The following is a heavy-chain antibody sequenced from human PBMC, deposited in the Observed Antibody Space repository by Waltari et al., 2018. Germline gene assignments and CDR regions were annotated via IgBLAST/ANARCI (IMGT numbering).Heavy chain of an antibody. D-gene: IGHD6-19*01. J-gene: IGHJ4*02. V-gene: IGHV2-5*02. CDR2: VYWDGDK. Sequence: QITLTESGPRQVRPTQTLTLPCTLSGFSLRTDGVGVGWVRQLPTKVLEWLAIVYWDGDKRYSPSLKSRLTITGDTSKNQVVLTMINMDPVDTAAYLCVYSRRGAGSGSRWYYFNYWGQGTLVTVSS. CDR3: VYSRRGAGSGSRWYYFNY. CDR1: GFSLRTDGVG.